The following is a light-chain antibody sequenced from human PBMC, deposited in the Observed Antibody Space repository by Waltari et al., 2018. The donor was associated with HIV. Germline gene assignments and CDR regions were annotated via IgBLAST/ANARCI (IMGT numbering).Light chain of an antibody. CDR1: SSDVGSFNL. J-gene: IGLJ2*01. V-gene: IGLV2-23*02. CDR3: CSYAGSSTLV. Sequence: QSALPQPASVSGSPGRSITIPCPGPSSDVGSFNLFSWYQQHPGKAPKPRIYEVSKRPSGVSNRFSGSKSGNTASLTISGLQAEDEADYYCCSYAGSSTLVFGGGTKLTVL. CDR2: EVS.